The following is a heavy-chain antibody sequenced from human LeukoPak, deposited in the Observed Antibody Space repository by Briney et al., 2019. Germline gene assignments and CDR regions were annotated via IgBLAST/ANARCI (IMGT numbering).Heavy chain of an antibody. J-gene: IGHJ4*02. CDR3: ARLGRFLRVDYFDY. CDR1: GFTFSSFR. CDR2: ISGSSSDI. V-gene: IGHV3-21*01. D-gene: IGHD3-10*01. Sequence: GGSLRLSCAASGFTFSSFRMNWVRQAPGKGLEWVSSISGSSSDIYYADSVKGRFTISRDNAKNSLYLQMNSLGAEDTALYYCARLGRFLRVDYFDYWGQGSLVTVSS.